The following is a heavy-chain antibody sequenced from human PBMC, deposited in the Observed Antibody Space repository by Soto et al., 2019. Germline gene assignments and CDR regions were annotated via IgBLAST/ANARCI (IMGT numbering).Heavy chain of an antibody. CDR2: IYYSGST. CDR1: GGSISSSSYY. D-gene: IGHD3-10*01. CDR3: ARHMGFGEPAGGYYYYMDV. Sequence: PSETLSLTCTVSGGSISSSSYYWGWIRQPPGKGLEWIGSIYYSGSTYYNPSLKSRVTISVDTSKNQFSLKLSSVTAADTAVYYCARHMGFGEPAGGYYYYMDVWGKGTTVTVPS. V-gene: IGHV4-39*01. J-gene: IGHJ6*03.